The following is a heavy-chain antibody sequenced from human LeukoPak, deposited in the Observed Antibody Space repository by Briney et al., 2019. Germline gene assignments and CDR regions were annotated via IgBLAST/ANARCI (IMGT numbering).Heavy chain of an antibody. Sequence: GGSLRLSCAASGFTFSSYGMHWVRRAPGKGLEWVSGIGGSGTSTYYADSVKGRFTISRDNSKNTLYLQMNSLRAEDTAVYYCARAADDYFFDYWGQGTLVTVSS. CDR1: GFTFSSYG. V-gene: IGHV3-23*01. CDR3: ARAADDYFFDY. J-gene: IGHJ4*02. CDR2: IGGSGTST. D-gene: IGHD4/OR15-4a*01.